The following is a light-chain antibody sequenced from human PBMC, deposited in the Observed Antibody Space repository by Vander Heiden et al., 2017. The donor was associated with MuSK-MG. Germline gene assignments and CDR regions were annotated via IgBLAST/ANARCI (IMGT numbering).Light chain of an antibody. CDR3: QQSYSTLG. J-gene: IGKJ5*01. CDR1: QSISSY. V-gene: IGKV1-39*01. Sequence: DIQMSQSPSSLSASVGDRVTIPCRASQSISSYLNWYQQKPRKAPKLLNYAASSLQGGVPSRFSGSGSRTDFTLTISSLQPEDFTTYYCQQSYSTLGFGQGTRLEIK. CDR2: AAS.